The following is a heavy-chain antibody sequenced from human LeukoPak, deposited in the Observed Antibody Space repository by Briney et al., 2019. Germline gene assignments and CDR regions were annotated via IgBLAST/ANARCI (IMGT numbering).Heavy chain of an antibody. J-gene: IGHJ6*02. CDR3: ARYCTSISCQKPYHYYGVDV. V-gene: IGHV3-53*01. CDR2: IYSGGRT. Sequence: PGESLRLSCEVAGLIVSSNYMSWVRQAPGKGLEWVSVIYSGGRTDYADYVKGRFTSSRDNSKKMVFLQMNSLRVDDTAVYYCARYCTSISCQKPYHYYGVDVWGQGTTVTVSS. CDR1: GLIVSSNY. D-gene: IGHD2-2*01.